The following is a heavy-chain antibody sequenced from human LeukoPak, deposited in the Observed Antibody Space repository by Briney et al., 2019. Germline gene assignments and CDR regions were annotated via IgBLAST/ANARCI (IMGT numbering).Heavy chain of an antibody. V-gene: IGHV4-39*01. CDR1: GASISSYY. D-gene: IGHD3-10*01. Sequence: PSETLSLTCTVSGASISSYYWGWIRQPPGKGLEWIGSIYYSGSTYYNPSLKSRVTISVDTSKKQFSPKMISVTAAATALYYCARQTYYYASGTDHGGKGTGVTVS. CDR2: IYYSGST. J-gene: IGHJ1*01. CDR3: ARQTYYYASGTDH.